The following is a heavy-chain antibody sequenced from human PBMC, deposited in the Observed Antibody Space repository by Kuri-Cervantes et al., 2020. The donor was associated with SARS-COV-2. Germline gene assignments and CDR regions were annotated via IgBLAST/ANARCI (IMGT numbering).Heavy chain of an antibody. CDR2: ISGSGGST. V-gene: IGHV3-23*01. D-gene: IGHD2-2*01. Sequence: GGSLRLSCAASGFTFSSYGMHWVRQAPGKGLEWVSAISGSGGSTYYADSVKGRFTISRDNSKNTLYLQMNSLRAEDTAVYYCAKVYGDIVVVPAAKYFQHWGQGTLVTVSS. J-gene: IGHJ1*01. CDR3: AKVYGDIVVVPAAKYFQH. CDR1: GFTFSSYG.